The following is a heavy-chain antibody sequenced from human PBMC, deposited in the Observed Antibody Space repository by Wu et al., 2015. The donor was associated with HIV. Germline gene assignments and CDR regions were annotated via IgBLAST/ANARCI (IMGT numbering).Heavy chain of an antibody. D-gene: IGHD3-10*01. CDR3: ATSADFSGVSDYYYMDA. CDR1: GYMFIGYY. CDR2: IHPSSGGS. V-gene: IGHV1-2*02. J-gene: IGHJ6*03. Sequence: QVQLLQSGAEVKKPGASVKVSCKTSGYMFIGYYIHWVRQAPGQGLEWMGWIHPSSGGSKYQGRVTMTRDTSITTAYMELRRLRFDDTAVYYCATSADFSGVSDYYYMDAWGKGTTVTVSS.